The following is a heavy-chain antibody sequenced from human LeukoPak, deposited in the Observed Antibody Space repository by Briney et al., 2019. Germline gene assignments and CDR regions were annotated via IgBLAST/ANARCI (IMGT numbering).Heavy chain of an antibody. D-gene: IGHD3-10*01. V-gene: IGHV3-7*04. CDR3: ARVIIVGGRSVFDH. CDR2: INQDGSDK. J-gene: IGHJ4*02. CDR1: GFTFSNYW. Sequence: GGSLRLSCAASGFTFSNYWMGWVRQAPGKGLEWEANINQDGSDKYYVDSVKGRFTISRDNAKNSLYLQMNSLRAEDTAVYYCARVIIVGGRSVFDHWGQGNMVTVSS.